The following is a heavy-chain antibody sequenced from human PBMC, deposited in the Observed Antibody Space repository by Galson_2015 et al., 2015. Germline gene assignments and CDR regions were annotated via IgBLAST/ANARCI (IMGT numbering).Heavy chain of an antibody. D-gene: IGHD6-19*01. CDR1: GFSFSRSG. J-gene: IGHJ6*02. CDR3: AKAQWLVLVGYYYGMDV. V-gene: IGHV3-30*18. CDR2: ISNDGSNK. Sequence: SLRLACAASGFSFSRSGMHWVRQAPGLGLEWVAFISNDGSNKYYADSVKGRFTISRDNSKNTLYLQMNSLRAEDTALYYCAKAQWLVLVGYYYGMDVWGQGTTVTVSS.